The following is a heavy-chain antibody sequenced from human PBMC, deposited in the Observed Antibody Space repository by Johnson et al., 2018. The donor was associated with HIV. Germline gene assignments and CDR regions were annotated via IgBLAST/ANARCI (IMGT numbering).Heavy chain of an antibody. J-gene: IGHJ3*02. V-gene: IGHV3-66*01. CDR1: GFTVSSNY. CDR3: TTGRPSSAAFDI. Sequence: VQLVESGGGLVQPGGSLRLSCAASGFTVSSNYMSWVRQAPGKGLEWVSVIYSGGSTYYADSVKGRFTLSRDDSKNSLSLQMSSLKTEDTAVYYCTTGRPSSAAFDIWGQGTMVTVSS. CDR2: IYSGGST.